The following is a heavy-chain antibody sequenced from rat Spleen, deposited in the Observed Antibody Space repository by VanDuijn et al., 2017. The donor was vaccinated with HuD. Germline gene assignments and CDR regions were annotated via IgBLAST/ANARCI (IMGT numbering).Heavy chain of an antibody. V-gene: IGHV5-7*01. D-gene: IGHD1-6*01. CDR3: ARHLYTTDYYYALGVMDA. J-gene: IGHJ4*01. CDR1: GFTFSDYN. CDR2: ISYDGSST. Sequence: EVQLVESGGGLVQPGRSLKLSCAASGFTFSDYNMAWVRQAPKKGLEWVATISYDGSSTYYRDSVKGRFTISRDNAKSTLYLQMDSLRSEDTATYYCARHLYTTDYYYALGVMDAWGQGASVTVSS.